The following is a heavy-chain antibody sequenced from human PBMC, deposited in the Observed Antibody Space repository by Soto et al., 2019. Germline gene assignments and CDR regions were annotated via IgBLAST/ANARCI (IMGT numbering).Heavy chain of an antibody. V-gene: IGHV1-69*06. CDR3: AREALDIVATIGGCFDY. CDR1: GATFSSYA. D-gene: IGHD5-12*01. CDR2: IIPIFGTA. Sequence: PSVKVSCKASGATFSSYAISWVRQAPGQGLEWMGGIIPIFGTASYAQKFQGRVTITADKSTSTAYMELSSLRSEDTAVYYCAREALDIVATIGGCFDYWDPGTLLTVST. J-gene: IGHJ4*02.